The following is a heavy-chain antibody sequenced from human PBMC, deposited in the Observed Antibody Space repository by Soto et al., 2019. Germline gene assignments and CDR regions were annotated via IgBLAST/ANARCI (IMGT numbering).Heavy chain of an antibody. CDR2: ISAYNGNT. V-gene: IGHV1-18*01. Sequence: XSVNVSFQGSVYIFISYGFNGVGPAPGQGLEWMGLISAYNGNTNYAQKLQGRVTMTTDTSTSSAYMELRSLRSDDTAVYYCAREVEATLRPGLDSWGQGTLVTVSS. J-gene: IGHJ4*02. CDR1: VYIFISYG. CDR3: AREVEATLRPGLDS. D-gene: IGHD1-26*01.